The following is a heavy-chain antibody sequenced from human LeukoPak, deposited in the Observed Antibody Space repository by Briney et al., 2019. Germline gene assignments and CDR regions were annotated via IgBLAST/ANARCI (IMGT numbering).Heavy chain of an antibody. CDR2: IYYSGST. Sequence: PSETLPLTCTVSGGSISSYYWSWIRQPPGKGLEWIGYIYYSGSTNYNPSLKSRVTISVDTSKNQFSLKLSSVTAADTAVYYCARDGGYSHGYTSHYYGMDVWGQGTTVTVSS. CDR3: ARDGGYSHGYTSHYYGMDV. J-gene: IGHJ6*02. V-gene: IGHV4-59*01. CDR1: GGSISSYY. D-gene: IGHD5-18*01.